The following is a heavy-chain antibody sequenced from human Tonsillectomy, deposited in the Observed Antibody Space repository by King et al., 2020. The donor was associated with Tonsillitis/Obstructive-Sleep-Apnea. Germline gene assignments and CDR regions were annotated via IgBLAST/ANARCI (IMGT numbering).Heavy chain of an antibody. CDR2: IFYSGTT. Sequence: VQLQESGPGLVKPSETLSLTCTVSGGSISTYYWSWIRQAPGKRLHWMGYIFYSGTTHYNPSLNNRISISLDTSKNQFSLRLSSVTAADTAVYYCARQISEYSPSRFDYWSQGTLVTVSS. J-gene: IGHJ4*02. D-gene: IGHD2/OR15-2a*01. CDR1: GGSISTYY. CDR3: ARQISEYSPSRFDY. V-gene: IGHV4-59*08.